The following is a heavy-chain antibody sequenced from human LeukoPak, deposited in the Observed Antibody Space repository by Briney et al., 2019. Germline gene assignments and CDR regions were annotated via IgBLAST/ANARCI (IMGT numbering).Heavy chain of an antibody. D-gene: IGHD3-16*01. V-gene: IGHV4-39*07. Sequence: PSETLSLTCTVSGGSISSSSYYWGWIRQPPGKGLEWIGSIYYSGSTYYNPPLKSRVTISLDTSKNQFSLKLSSVTAADTAVYYCARGRLRLGSQYYFDYWGQGTLVTVSS. CDR1: GGSISSSSYY. J-gene: IGHJ4*02. CDR3: ARGRLRLGSQYYFDY. CDR2: IYYSGST.